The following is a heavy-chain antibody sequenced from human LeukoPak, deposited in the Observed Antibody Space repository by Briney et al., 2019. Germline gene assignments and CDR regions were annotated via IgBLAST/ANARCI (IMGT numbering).Heavy chain of an antibody. J-gene: IGHJ6*03. D-gene: IGHD3-10*01. CDR3: ATHLWFTRSIPYYYYYYLDV. V-gene: IGHV1-24*01. CDR1: VYTLTELS. CDR2: FDPEDGET. Sequence: SVKVSFKFSVYTLTELSMHWVRQAPGKGLEWMGGFDPEDGETIYAQKFQGRVTMTEDTSTDTAYMELSSLRSEDTAVYYCATHLWFTRSIPYYYYYYLDVWGKGTTVTVSS.